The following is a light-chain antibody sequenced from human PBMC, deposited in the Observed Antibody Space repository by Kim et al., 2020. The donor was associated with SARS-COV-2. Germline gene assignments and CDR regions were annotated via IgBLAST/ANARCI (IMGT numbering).Light chain of an antibody. CDR3: QHYSAYPWT. J-gene: IGKJ1*01. V-gene: IGKV1-5*03. CDR2: KAS. CDR1: NGISTL. Sequence: AVVGDGVPITCRTRNGISTLVAWYQQNPEQAPNLLVYKASILESAVPSRFSGSASGTDFTLTITRLQPDDFGTYYYQHYSAYPWTFGQGTKVEIK.